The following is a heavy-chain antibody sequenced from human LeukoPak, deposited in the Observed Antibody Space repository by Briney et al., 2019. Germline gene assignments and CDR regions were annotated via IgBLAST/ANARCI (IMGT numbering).Heavy chain of an antibody. J-gene: IGHJ4*02. CDR2: INPNSGGT. CDR3: ARESGYVSDY. Sequence: ASVKVSCKTSGYTFTDNYIHWVRQAPGQGLEWMGWINPNSGGTNYAQKFQGRVTMTRDTSISTAYMELSRLRSDDAAVYYCARESGYVSDYWGQGTLVTVSS. D-gene: IGHD5-12*01. CDR1: GYTFTDNY. V-gene: IGHV1-2*02.